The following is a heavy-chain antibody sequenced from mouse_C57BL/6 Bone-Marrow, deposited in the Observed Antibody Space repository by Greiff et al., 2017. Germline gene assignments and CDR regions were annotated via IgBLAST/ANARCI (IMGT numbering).Heavy chain of an antibody. D-gene: IGHD2-4*01. Sequence: QVQLQQSGAELVKPGASVKISCKASGYAFSSYWMNWVKQRPGKGLEWIGQIYPGDGDTNYNGKFKGKATLTADKSSSTAYMQPTSLTSEDSAVYFCARSHYDGFAYWGQGTLVTVSA. V-gene: IGHV1-80*01. J-gene: IGHJ3*01. CDR2: IYPGDGDT. CDR1: GYAFSSYW. CDR3: ARSHYDGFAY.